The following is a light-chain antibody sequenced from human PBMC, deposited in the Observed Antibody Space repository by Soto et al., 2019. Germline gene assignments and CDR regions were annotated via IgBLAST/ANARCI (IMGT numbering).Light chain of an antibody. Sequence: QAVVTQEPSLTVSPGGTVTLTCDSNGAVTSGHYPYWFQQKPGQAPRTLIYDTSNKFSWTPARFSGSLVGGIAALTLSGAQPEDEADYYCMLSFSGGLVVFGGGTKRTVL. CDR3: MLSFSGGLVV. V-gene: IGLV7-46*01. CDR2: DTS. J-gene: IGLJ2*01. CDR1: GAVTSGHY.